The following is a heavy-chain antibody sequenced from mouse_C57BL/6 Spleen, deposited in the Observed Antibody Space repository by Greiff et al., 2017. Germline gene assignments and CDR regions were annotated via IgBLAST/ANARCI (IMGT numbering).Heavy chain of an antibody. CDR1: GYAFSSSW. Sequence: QVHVKQSGPELVKPGASVKISCKASGYAFSSSWMNWVKQRPGKGLEWIGRIYPGDGDTNYNGKFKGKATLTADKSSSTAYMQLSSLTSEDSAVYFCARRLYDGYYDAMDYWGQGTSVTVSS. CDR3: ARRLYDGYYDAMDY. V-gene: IGHV1-82*01. D-gene: IGHD2-3*01. J-gene: IGHJ4*01. CDR2: IYPGDGDT.